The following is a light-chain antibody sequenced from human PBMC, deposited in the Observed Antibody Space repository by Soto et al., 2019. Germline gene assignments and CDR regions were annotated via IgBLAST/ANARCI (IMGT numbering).Light chain of an antibody. CDR2: KAS. V-gene: IGKV1-5*03. CDR1: QTISSW. CDR3: QHYHSYSEA. J-gene: IGKJ1*01. Sequence: DIQMTQSPSTLSESVGGVVTSTCRASQTISSWLAWYQQKPGKAPKLLIYKASTLKSGVPSRFSGSGSGTEFTLTISSLQPDDFATYYCQHYHSYSEALGQGTKVDIK.